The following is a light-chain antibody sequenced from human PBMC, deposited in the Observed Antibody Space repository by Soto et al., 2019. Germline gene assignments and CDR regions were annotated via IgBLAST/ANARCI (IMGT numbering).Light chain of an antibody. CDR3: QQYNSYPT. J-gene: IGKJ1*01. CDR1: ESIGDS. V-gene: IGKV1-5*03. CDR2: NAS. Sequence: DIQMTQSPSSLSASVGDRVTITCRASESIGDSLAWYQQKPGKAPKFLIYNASSLQGGVPSRFGGSGSGTEFTLTINSLQPDDFATYYCQQYNSYPTFGQGPSGYQ.